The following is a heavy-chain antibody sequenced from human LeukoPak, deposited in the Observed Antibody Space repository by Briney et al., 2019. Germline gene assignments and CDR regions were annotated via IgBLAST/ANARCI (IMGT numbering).Heavy chain of an antibody. D-gene: IGHD5-12*01. Sequence: GGSLRLSCAASGYTFSSFWMHWVRQAPGEGLVWVSFINNDGSVADYADSVKGRFTISRDNAKNMVYLQMNTLGAEDRAVYYCARGGPAGQTPDYWGHGTLVTVSS. CDR2: INNDGSVA. CDR1: GYTFSSFW. V-gene: IGHV3-74*01. CDR3: ARGGPAGQTPDY. J-gene: IGHJ4*01.